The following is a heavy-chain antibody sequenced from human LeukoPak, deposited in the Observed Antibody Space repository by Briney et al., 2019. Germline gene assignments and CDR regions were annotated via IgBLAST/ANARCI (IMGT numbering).Heavy chain of an antibody. CDR1: GGSISSSSYY. J-gene: IGHJ5*02. Sequence: SETLSLTCTVSGGSISSSSYYWGWIRQPPGKGLEWIGSIYYSGSTYYNPSLKSRVTISVDTSKNQFSLKLSSVTAADTAVYYCARDLYCSSTSCRANNWFDPWGQGTLVTVSS. V-gene: IGHV4-39*07. CDR2: IYYSGST. CDR3: ARDLYCSSTSCRANNWFDP. D-gene: IGHD2-2*01.